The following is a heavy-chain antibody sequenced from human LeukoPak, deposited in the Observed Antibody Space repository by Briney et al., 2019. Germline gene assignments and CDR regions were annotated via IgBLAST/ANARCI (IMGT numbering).Heavy chain of an antibody. V-gene: IGHV1-2*02. CDR3: ARVKGPDDY. CDR2: INPNSGGT. J-gene: IGHJ4*02. D-gene: IGHD2-2*01. Sequence: ASVKVSCKASGYTFTSYDINWVRQAIGQGLEWMGWINPNSGGTNYAQKFQGRVTMTKDTSISTAYMELSRLRSDDTAVYYCARVKGPDDYWGQGTLVTVSS. CDR1: GYTFTSYD.